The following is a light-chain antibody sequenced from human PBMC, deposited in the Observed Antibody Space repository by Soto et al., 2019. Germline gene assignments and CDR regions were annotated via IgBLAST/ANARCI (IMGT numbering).Light chain of an antibody. CDR3: SSYAGKGV. Sequence: QSLLTQPPSASGSPGQSVTISCTGTSSDVGDYNYVSWYQQHPGKAPKLMIYEVSKRPSGVPDRFSGSKSGNTASLTVSGLQAEDEADYYCSSYAGKGVFGGGTQLTVL. CDR2: EVS. J-gene: IGLJ2*01. V-gene: IGLV2-8*01. CDR1: SSDVGDYNY.